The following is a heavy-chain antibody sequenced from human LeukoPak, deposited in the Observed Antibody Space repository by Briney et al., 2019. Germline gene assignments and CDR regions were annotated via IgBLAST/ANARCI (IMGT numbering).Heavy chain of an antibody. D-gene: IGHD5-12*01. CDR1: GFTVSNYW. V-gene: IGHV3-74*01. J-gene: IGHJ6*03. CDR2: ISGDGRTI. CDR3: ARDLVDIVVYYYYYMDV. Sequence: GGSLRLSCAASGFTVSNYWMSWVRQAPGKGVVWISRISGDGRTISYADSVKGRFTISRDNAKNTLYLQMNSLRAEDTAVYYCARDLVDIVVYYYYYMDVWGKGTTVTISS.